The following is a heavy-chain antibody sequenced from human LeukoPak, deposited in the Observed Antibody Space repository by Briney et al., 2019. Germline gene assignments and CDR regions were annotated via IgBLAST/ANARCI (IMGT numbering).Heavy chain of an antibody. CDR3: ARDRVAAGLFDY. V-gene: IGHV1-46*01. J-gene: IGHJ4*02. CDR1: GYTFTSNY. D-gene: IGHD6-13*01. Sequence: ASVKVSCKAFGYTFTSNYMHWVRQAPGQGPEWMGVISPSGGSTTYAQKFQGRVTLTRDTSISTAYMELSRLRSDDTAVYYCARDRVAAGLFDYWGQGTLVTVSS. CDR2: ISPSGGST.